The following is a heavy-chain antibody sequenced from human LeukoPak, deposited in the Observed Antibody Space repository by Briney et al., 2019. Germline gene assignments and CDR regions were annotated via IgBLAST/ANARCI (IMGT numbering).Heavy chain of an antibody. J-gene: IGHJ3*02. CDR3: ARHLKEGIAAPGTFLDAFDI. D-gene: IGHD6-13*01. Sequence: EASVKVSCKASGYTFTKYAMNWVRQAPGQGLEWMGWINPKTGNPTYAQGFTGRVVFSLDTSVSTAYLQISSLKAEDTAVYYCARHLKEGIAAPGTFLDAFDIWGQGTMVTVSS. CDR2: INPKTGNP. CDR1: GYTFTKYA. V-gene: IGHV7-4-1*02.